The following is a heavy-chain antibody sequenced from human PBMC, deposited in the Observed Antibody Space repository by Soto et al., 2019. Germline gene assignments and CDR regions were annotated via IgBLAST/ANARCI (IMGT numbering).Heavy chain of an antibody. V-gene: IGHV6-1*01. CDR2: TYYRSKWYN. CDR1: GDSVSSDSAA. D-gene: IGHD4-17*01. J-gene: IGHJ4*02. Sequence: SQTLSLTCAISGDSVSSDSAAWNWIRQSPSRGLEWLGRTYYRSKWYNEYAVSVQSRITINPDTSKNQFSLKLSSVTAADTAVYYCARQFSVYGDYGRYFDFWGQGTLVTVSS. CDR3: ARQFSVYGDYGRYFDF.